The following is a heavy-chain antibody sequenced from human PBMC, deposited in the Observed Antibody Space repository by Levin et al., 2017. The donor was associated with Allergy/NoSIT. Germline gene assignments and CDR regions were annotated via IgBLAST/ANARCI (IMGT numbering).Heavy chain of an antibody. V-gene: IGHV3-23*01. J-gene: IGHJ3*02. CDR1: GFTFSTYA. Sequence: LSLTCAASGFTFSTYAMSWVRQAPGKGLEWVSAISGSGGSTYYADSVKGRFTISSDNSKNTLYVQMNSLRAEDTAVYYCAESLTKRQADALDIWGQGTMVTVSS. D-gene: IGHD4-11*01. CDR2: ISGSGGST. CDR3: AESLTKRQADALDI.